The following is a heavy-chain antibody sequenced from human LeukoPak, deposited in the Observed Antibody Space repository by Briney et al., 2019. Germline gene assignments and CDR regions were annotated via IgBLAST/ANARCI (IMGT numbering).Heavy chain of an antibody. Sequence: GGSLRLSCAASGFTFSSYAVSWVRQAPGKGLEWVSAISGSGGSTYYADSVKGRFTISRDNSKNTLYLQMNSLRAEDTAVYYCARSRRVRGVPDYWGQGTLVTVSS. D-gene: IGHD3-10*01. CDR2: ISGSGGST. CDR1: GFTFSSYA. J-gene: IGHJ4*02. V-gene: IGHV3-23*01. CDR3: ARSRRVRGVPDY.